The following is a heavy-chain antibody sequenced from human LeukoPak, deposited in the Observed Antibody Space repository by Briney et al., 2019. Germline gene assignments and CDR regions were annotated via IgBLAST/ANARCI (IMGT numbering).Heavy chain of an antibody. D-gene: IGHD3-22*01. CDR1: GFTFSSYA. Sequence: GGSLRLSCAASGFTFSSYAMHWVRQAPGKGLQYVSAISGNGDSTFYANSVKGRFTISRDNSKNTLYLQMNSLRAEDTAVYYCARGLSDLSDDSSGYYPTYFDYWGQGTLVTVSS. CDR3: ARGLSDLSDDSSGYYPTYFDY. V-gene: IGHV3-64*01. CDR2: ISGNGDST. J-gene: IGHJ4*02.